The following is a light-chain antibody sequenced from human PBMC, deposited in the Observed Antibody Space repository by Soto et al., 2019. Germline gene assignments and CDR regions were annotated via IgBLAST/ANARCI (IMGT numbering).Light chain of an antibody. CDR3: LIYYGGAQV. Sequence: QAVVTQEPSLTVSPGGTVTLTCASSTGAVTSGYYPNWFQQKPGQAPRALIXXXXXXXXXXXXXXXXSLLGGKAALTLSGXQPXXXXXYYCLIYYGGAQVFGGGTKLTVL. V-gene: IGLV7-43*01. J-gene: IGLJ2*01. CDR2: XXX. CDR1: TGAVTSGYY.